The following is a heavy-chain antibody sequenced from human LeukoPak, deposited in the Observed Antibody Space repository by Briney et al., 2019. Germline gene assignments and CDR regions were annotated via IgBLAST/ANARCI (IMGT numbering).Heavy chain of an antibody. V-gene: IGHV3-23*01. CDR1: GFTFTIYA. D-gene: IGHD1-1*01. J-gene: IGHJ3*01. CDR2: ISGNGGRT. Sequence: GGSLRLSCTASGFTFTIYAMSWVRQAPGKGLEWVSTISGNGGRTYYEDSVKGRFTISRDNSKNTLYLQVSSLRAEDTAMYYCANDGTGVHVWTPEAFDLWGPGTMVIVSS. CDR3: ANDGTGVHVWTPEAFDL.